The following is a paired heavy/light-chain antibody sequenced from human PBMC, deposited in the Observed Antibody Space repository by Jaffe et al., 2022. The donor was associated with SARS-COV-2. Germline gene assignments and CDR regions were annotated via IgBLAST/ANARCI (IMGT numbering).Light chain of an antibody. CDR1: QSVSTN. Sequence: EMVMTQSPATLSVSLGEGATLSCRASQSVSTNLAWYQQKPGQAPRLLMFGASTRATGIPARFSGSGSGTEFTLTINSLQSEDFAVYYCQQYNDWPPTFGQGTKVEIK. J-gene: IGKJ1*01. V-gene: IGKV3-15*01. CDR3: QQYNDWPPT. CDR2: GAS.
Heavy chain of an antibody. CDR3: ARALTEDQYYYGMDV. J-gene: IGHJ6*02. V-gene: IGHV1-69*01. Sequence: QVHLVQSGAEVKKPGSSVKVSCKASGGAFSNYAISWVRQAPGQGLEWVGGIIPFFGIAKYAQKFQVRVTITADVSTSTAYMELSGLRSEDTAIYYCARALTEDQYYYGMDVWGQGTTVTVS. D-gene: IGHD2-21*02. CDR1: GGAFSNYA. CDR2: IIPFFGIA.